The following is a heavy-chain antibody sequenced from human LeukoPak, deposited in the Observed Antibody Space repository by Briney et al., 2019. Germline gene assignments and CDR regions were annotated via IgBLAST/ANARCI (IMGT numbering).Heavy chain of an antibody. V-gene: IGHV3-23*01. D-gene: IGHD6-19*01. CDR1: GFTFSSYA. J-gene: IGHJ4*02. CDR3: AKLLAVADQAGY. CDR2: ISGSSGST. Sequence: GGSLRLSCAASGFTFSSYAMSWVRQAPGKGLEWVSAISGSSGSTYYADSVKGRFTISRDNSKNTLYLQMNSLRAEDTAVYYCAKLLAVADQAGYWGQGTLVTVSS.